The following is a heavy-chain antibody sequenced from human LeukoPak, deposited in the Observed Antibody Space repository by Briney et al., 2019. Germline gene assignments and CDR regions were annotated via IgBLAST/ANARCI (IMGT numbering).Heavy chain of an antibody. J-gene: IGHJ4*02. V-gene: IGHV3-53*01. CDR1: GFTVSSNY. CDR2: IYSGGTT. D-gene: IGHD3-9*01. Sequence: GGSLRLSCAASGFTVSSNYMSWVRQAPGKGLEWVSVIYSGGTTYYADSVKGRFTISRDNSKNTLYLQMNSLRADDTAVYYCARGQGNYDLLTGYHYYFDYWGQGTLVTVSS. CDR3: ARGQGNYDLLTGYHYYFDY.